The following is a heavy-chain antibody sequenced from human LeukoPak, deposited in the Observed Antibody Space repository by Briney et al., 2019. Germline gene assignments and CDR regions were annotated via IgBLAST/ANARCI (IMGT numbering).Heavy chain of an antibody. Sequence: PSETLSLTCAVYGGSFSGYYWSWIRQPPGKGLEWIGEINHSGSTNYNPSLKSRVTISVDTSKNQFSLKLSSVTAADTAVYYCARRGSSWYYAFDIWGQGTMVTVSS. CDR2: INHSGST. CDR1: GGSFSGYY. D-gene: IGHD6-13*01. J-gene: IGHJ3*02. V-gene: IGHV4-34*01. CDR3: ARRGSSWYYAFDI.